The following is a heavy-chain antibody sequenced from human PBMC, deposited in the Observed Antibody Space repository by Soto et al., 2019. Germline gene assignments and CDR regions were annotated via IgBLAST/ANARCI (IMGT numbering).Heavy chain of an antibody. V-gene: IGHV1-8*01. J-gene: IGHJ6*02. D-gene: IGHD3-9*01. CDR3: ARSGTAGYDILTGYYKYYGMDV. CDR1: GYTFTSYD. CDR2: INPNSGNT. Sequence: ASVKVSCKASGYTFTSYDINWVRQATGQGLEWMGWINPNSGNTGYAQKFQGRVTMTRNTSISTAYMELSSLRSEDTAVYYCARSGTAGYDILTGYYKYYGMDVWGQGTTVTVSS.